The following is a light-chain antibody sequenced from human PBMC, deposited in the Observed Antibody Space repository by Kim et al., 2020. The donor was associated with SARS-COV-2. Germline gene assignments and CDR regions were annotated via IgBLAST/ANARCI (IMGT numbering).Light chain of an antibody. CDR2: QDS. Sequence: PGQTASITCSGDKLGDKYACWYQQKPGQSPVLVIYQDSKRPSGIPERFSGSNSGNTATLTISGTQAMDEADYYCQAWDSSTAAVVFGGGTQLTVL. J-gene: IGLJ2*01. V-gene: IGLV3-1*01. CDR3: QAWDSSTAAVV. CDR1: KLGDKY.